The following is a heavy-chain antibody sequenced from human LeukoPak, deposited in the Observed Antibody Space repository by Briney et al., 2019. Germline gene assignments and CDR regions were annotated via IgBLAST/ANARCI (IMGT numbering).Heavy chain of an antibody. CDR3: GSNIAD. Sequence: PGGSLRLSCAASGFTFSDNYMDWVRQAPGKGLEWVGRIRDKARTYTTEYAASVKGRFTISRDDSKNSLYLQMNSLKTEDTAVYYCGSNIADWGQGTMVTVSS. V-gene: IGHV3-72*01. CDR1: GFTFSDNY. CDR2: IRDKARTYTT. J-gene: IGHJ3*01.